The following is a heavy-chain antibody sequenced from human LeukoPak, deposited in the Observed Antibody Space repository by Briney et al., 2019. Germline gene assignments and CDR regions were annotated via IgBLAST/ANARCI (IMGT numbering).Heavy chain of an antibody. D-gene: IGHD3-3*01. CDR2: INHGGST. CDR1: GGSFSGYY. CDR3: ARGKSFGVVYYYYYYMDV. V-gene: IGHV4-34*01. Sequence: SETLSLTCAVYGGSFSGYYWSWIRQPPGKELEWIGEINHGGSTNYNPSLKSRVTISVDTSKNQFSLKLSSVTAADTAVYYCARGKSFGVVYYYYYYMDVWGKGTTVTVSS. J-gene: IGHJ6*03.